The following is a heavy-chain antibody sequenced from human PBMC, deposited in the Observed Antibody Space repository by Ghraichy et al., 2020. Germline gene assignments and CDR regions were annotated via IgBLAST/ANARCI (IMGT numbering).Heavy chain of an antibody. Sequence: SQTLSLTCTVSGGSISGGGYFWTWIRQHPGKGLEWIGYISYSGNAYYNPSLKSRVSISLDTSKNQFSLMLTSVTAAETAVYYCAGYVPSSSCNVWGQGTMVTFSS. J-gene: IGHJ3*01. D-gene: IGHD2-15*01. CDR3: AGYVPSSSCNV. CDR1: GGSISGGGYF. V-gene: IGHV4-31*03. CDR2: ISYSGNA.